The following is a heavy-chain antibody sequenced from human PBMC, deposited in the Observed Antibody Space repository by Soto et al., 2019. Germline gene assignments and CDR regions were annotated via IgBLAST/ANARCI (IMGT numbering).Heavy chain of an antibody. Sequence: SETLSLTCTVSGASISGFYWSWIRKSAGKGLEWIGRIYATGSTDYNPSLKSRVMMSVDTSKKQFSLKLRSVTAADTAVYYCVRDGTKTLRDWFDPWGQGISVTVSS. J-gene: IGHJ5*02. CDR2: IYATGST. D-gene: IGHD1-1*01. CDR1: GASISGFY. V-gene: IGHV4-4*07. CDR3: VRDGTKTLRDWFDP.